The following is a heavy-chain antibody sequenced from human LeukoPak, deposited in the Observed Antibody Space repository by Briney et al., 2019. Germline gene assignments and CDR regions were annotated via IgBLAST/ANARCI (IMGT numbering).Heavy chain of an antibody. J-gene: IGHJ4*02. D-gene: IGHD3-22*01. CDR2: INPNSGGT. CDR3: ARDRNPTMIVVVSLFDY. V-gene: IGHV1-2*02. Sequence: ASVKVSCKASGYTFTGYYMRWVRQAPGQGLEWMGWINPNSGGTNYAQKFQGRVTMTRDTSISTAYMELSRLRSDDTAVYYCARDRNPTMIVVVSLFDYWGQGTLVTVSS. CDR1: GYTFTGYY.